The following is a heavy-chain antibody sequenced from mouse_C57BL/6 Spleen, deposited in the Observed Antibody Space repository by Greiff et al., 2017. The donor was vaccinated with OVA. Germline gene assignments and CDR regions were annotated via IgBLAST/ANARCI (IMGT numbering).Heavy chain of an antibody. CDR2: IRSKSNNYAT. CDR3: VRPSDGYYPAWFAY. Sequence: EVHLVESGGGLVQPKGSLKLSCAASGFSFNTYAMNWVRQAPGKGLEWVARIRSKSNNYATYYADSVKDRFTISRDDSESMLYLQMNNLKTEDTAMYYCVRPSDGYYPAWFAYWGQGTLVTVSA. V-gene: IGHV10-1*01. CDR1: GFSFNTYA. D-gene: IGHD2-3*01. J-gene: IGHJ3*01.